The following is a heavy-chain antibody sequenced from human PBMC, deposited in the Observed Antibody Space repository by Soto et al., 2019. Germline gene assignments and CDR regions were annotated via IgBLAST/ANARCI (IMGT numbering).Heavy chain of an antibody. Sequence: SQTPSNTCAISGDSVSSNTAAWNWIRSSPSRGLEWLGRTYYRSNWRHDYAVSVKSRITVNPDTSKNHFSLQLNSVTPDDTAVYYCARGVAGSGFDLWGQGTLVTVSS. CDR1: GDSVSSNTAA. J-gene: IGHJ4*02. CDR2: TYYRSNWRH. V-gene: IGHV6-1*01. CDR3: ARGVAGSGFDL. D-gene: IGHD6-19*01.